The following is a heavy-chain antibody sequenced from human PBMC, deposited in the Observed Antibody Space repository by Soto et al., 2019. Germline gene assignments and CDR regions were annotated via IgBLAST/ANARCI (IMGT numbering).Heavy chain of an antibody. Sequence: SLRLSCAASGFSFSLYGMHWVRQAPGKGLEWVAVIWYDGSKKYYADSVKGRFTISRDNSKNTLYLQMNSLRAEDTARYFCAKLAVRLSYSGIDFWGQGTTVTVSS. D-gene: IGHD6-6*01. CDR3: AKLAVRLSYSGIDF. V-gene: IGHV3-33*06. CDR2: IWYDGSKK. J-gene: IGHJ6*02. CDR1: GFSFSLYG.